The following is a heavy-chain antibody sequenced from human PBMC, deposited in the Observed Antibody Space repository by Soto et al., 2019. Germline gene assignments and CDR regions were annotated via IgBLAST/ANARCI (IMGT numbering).Heavy chain of an antibody. Sequence: EVQLVESGGGLVQPGGSLRLSCAASGLTFSDHYMDWVRQAPGKGLEWVARSRNRVNSHTTEYAASVKGRFTISRDESKSSLYLKMNTLKIDDTAVYYCTRGLLGGAPSYTFHGMDVWGQGTTVTVSS. CDR1: GLTFSDHY. CDR2: SRNRVNSHTT. CDR3: TRGLLGGAPSYTFHGMDV. D-gene: IGHD1-26*01. V-gene: IGHV3-72*01. J-gene: IGHJ6*01.